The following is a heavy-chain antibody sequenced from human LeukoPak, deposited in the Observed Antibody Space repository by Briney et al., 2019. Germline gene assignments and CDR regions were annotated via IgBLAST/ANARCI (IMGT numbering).Heavy chain of an antibody. Sequence: ASVKVYCKASGYTFTGYYMHWVRQAPGQGLEWMGWINPNSGGTNYAQKFQGRVTMTRDTSISTAYMELSRLRSDDTAVYYCARDISSSPHFDYWGQGTLVTVSS. CDR1: GYTFTGYY. V-gene: IGHV1-2*02. D-gene: IGHD6-6*01. CDR2: INPNSGGT. CDR3: ARDISSSPHFDY. J-gene: IGHJ4*02.